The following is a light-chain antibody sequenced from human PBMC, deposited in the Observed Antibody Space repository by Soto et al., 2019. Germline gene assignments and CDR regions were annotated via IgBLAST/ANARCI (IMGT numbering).Light chain of an antibody. Sequence: DIQMTQSPSSLSASEGNRVTVTCRASQSVALWLDRTQQKPRKAPKLVMYDASSLESGVPSRFSGSGSGTEFTLTISILHPDVFATYDCQQSSSYLFTFGQGTKVDIK. CDR1: QSVALW. J-gene: IGKJ1*01. CDR2: DAS. CDR3: QQSSSYLFT. V-gene: IGKV1-5*01.